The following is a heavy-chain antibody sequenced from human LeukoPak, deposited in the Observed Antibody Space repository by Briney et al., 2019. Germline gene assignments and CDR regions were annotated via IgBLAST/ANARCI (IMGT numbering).Heavy chain of an antibody. D-gene: IGHD3-22*01. V-gene: IGHV4-4*07. J-gene: IGHJ3*02. CDR1: GGSISDYY. CDR2: IYTNGST. CDR3: ARGRGSGYDYEHDAFDI. Sequence: SETLSLTCSVSGGSISDYYWSWIRLSAGKELEWIGHIYTNGSTEYKPPLQSRGTMSEDKSSNQVSLQLRSVTAEGTAVFYCARGRGSGYDYEHDAFDIWGAGANVIVSS.